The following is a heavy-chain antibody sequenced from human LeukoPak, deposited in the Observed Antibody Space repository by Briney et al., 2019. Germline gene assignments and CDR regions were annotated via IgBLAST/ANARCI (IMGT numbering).Heavy chain of an antibody. Sequence: GGSLRLSCEASGFTSISYWMSWVRQAPGKGLEWVANIKQDGSEKYYVDSVKGRFTISRDNAKNSLYLQMNSLRAEDTAVYYCASSMYYGDNWFDPWGQGTLVTVSS. D-gene: IGHD4-17*01. V-gene: IGHV3-7*01. J-gene: IGHJ5*02. CDR1: GFTSISYW. CDR3: ASSMYYGDNWFDP. CDR2: IKQDGSEK.